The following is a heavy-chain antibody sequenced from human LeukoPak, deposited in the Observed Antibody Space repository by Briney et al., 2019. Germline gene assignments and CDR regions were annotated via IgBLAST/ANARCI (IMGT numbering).Heavy chain of an antibody. J-gene: IGHJ3*01. Sequence: ASVKVSCKASGYTFTGYYIHWVRQAPGQGLEWMGWINPNRGGTNYAQKFQGRVTMTRDTSISTAYMELSRLRSDDTAMYYCAKDVVRGVGPFDLWGQGTKVTVSS. CDR1: GYTFTGYY. CDR2: INPNRGGT. V-gene: IGHV1-2*02. CDR3: AKDVVRGVGPFDL. D-gene: IGHD3-10*01.